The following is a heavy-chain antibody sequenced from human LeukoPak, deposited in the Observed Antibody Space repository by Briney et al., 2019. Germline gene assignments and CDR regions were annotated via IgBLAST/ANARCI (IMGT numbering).Heavy chain of an antibody. V-gene: IGHV3-48*01. J-gene: IGHJ3*02. Sequence: GGSLRLSCAASGFTFSSYSMNWVRQAPGKGLEWVSYISSSSSTIYYADSVKGRFTISRDNAKNSLYLQMNSLRAEDTAVYYCARDYGQWLVHDAFDIWGQGTMVTVSS. D-gene: IGHD6-19*01. CDR3: ARDYGQWLVHDAFDI. CDR2: ISSSSSTI. CDR1: GFTFSSYS.